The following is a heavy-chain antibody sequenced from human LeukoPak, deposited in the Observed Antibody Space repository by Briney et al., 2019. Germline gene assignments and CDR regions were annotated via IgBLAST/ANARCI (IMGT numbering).Heavy chain of an antibody. Sequence: GGSLRLSCVASGFTFSSYAMHWVRQAPGKGLEWVAVISYDGSNKYYADSVKARFTISRDNSKNTLYLQMNSLRAEDTAVYYCARVAAAGTLQVYWGQGTLVTVSS. D-gene: IGHD6-13*01. CDR3: ARVAAAGTLQVY. J-gene: IGHJ4*02. V-gene: IGHV3-30-3*01. CDR2: ISYDGSNK. CDR1: GFTFSSYA.